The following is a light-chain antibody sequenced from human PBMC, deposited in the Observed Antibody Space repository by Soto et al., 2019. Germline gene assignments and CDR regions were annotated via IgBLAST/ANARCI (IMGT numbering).Light chain of an antibody. J-gene: IGLJ2*01. V-gene: IGLV2-8*01. CDR2: EVN. CDR3: SSYAGSNNIMV. CDR1: SSDVGGYNF. Sequence: QSALTQPPSASGSPGQSVTISCTGTSSDVGGYNFVSWYLHHPGKAPKLMIYEVNKRPSGVPDRFSGSKSGNTASLTVSGLQAEDEADYYCSSYAGSNNIMVFGGGTKLTVL.